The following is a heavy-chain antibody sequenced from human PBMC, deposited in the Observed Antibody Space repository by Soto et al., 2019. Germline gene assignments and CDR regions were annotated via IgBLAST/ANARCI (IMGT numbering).Heavy chain of an antibody. CDR3: ATSYGSGSSPFDY. Sequence: QVQLVQSGAEVKKPGSSVKVSCKASGDTFSFYTLNWVRQAPGQGFEWVGRVNPILAMSSSAHKFQGRVSMFAYKSPAPAYMELRSLRSDDTAVYYCATSYGSGSSPFDYWGQGTLVTVSS. CDR2: VNPILAMS. D-gene: IGHD3-10*01. V-gene: IGHV1-69*02. CDR1: GDTFSFYT. J-gene: IGHJ4*02.